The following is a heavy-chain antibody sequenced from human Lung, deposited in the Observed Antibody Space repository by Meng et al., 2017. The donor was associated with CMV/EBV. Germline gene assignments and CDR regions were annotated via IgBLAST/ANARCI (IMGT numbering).Heavy chain of an antibody. CDR1: GGSFSGYY. Sequence: SXTXSLXXAVYGGSFSGYYWNWIRQPPGKGLEWIGEVNHSGSTTYNPSLKSRVTISVDSSKNQFSLNLTSVTAADTAVYYCARVVFPTTWFVFPGPCFDYXGQGXLVTVSS. V-gene: IGHV4-34*01. J-gene: IGHJ4*02. D-gene: IGHD2-8*01. CDR3: ARVVFPTTWFVFPGPCFDY. CDR2: VNHSGST.